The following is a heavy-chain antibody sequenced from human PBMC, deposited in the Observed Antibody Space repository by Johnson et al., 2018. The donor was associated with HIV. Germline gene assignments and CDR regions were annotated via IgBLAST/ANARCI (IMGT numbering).Heavy chain of an antibody. CDR2: ISYDGSNK. Sequence: VQLVESAGGVVQPGRSLRLSCAASGFTFSTYGMHWVRQAPGKGLEWVAVISYDGSNKYYADSVKGRFTISRDNSENTLYLQMNSLRAGDTAVYYCAREAGTTRSGFDVWGQGTVVTVSS. D-gene: IGHD1-7*01. J-gene: IGHJ3*01. CDR3: AREAGTTRSGFDV. V-gene: IGHV3-30*03. CDR1: GFTFSTYG.